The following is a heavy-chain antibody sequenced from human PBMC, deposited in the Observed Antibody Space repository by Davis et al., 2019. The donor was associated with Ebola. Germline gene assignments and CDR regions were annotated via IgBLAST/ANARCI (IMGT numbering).Heavy chain of an antibody. J-gene: IGHJ4*02. D-gene: IGHD4-23*01. Sequence: ASVKVSCKVSGYTLTELSMHWVRQAPGKGLEWMGGFDPEDGETIYAQKFQGRVTMTEDTSTDTAYMELSSLRSEDTAVYYCARDLHGGNSLEFDYWGQGTLVTVSS. CDR1: GYTLTELS. V-gene: IGHV1-24*01. CDR3: ARDLHGGNSLEFDY. CDR2: FDPEDGET.